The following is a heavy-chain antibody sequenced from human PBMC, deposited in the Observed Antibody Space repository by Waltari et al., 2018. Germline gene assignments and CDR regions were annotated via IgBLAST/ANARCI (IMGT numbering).Heavy chain of an antibody. V-gene: IGHV4-38-2*01. D-gene: IGHD6-19*01. J-gene: IGHJ4*02. CDR1: GYSISSGYY. CDR3: ARGGPVAGTIDY. Sequence: QVQLQESGPGLVKPSETLSLTCAVSGYSISSGYYWGWIRQPPGKGLEWIGSIYHSGSTYYNPSRKSRVTISVDTSKNQFSLKLSSVTAADTAVYYCARGGPVAGTIDYWGQGTLVTVSS. CDR2: IYHSGST.